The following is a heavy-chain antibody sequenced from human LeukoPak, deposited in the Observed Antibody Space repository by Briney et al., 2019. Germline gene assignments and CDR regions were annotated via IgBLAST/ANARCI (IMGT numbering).Heavy chain of an antibody. CDR1: GYTFTGYC. CDR2: INPNSGGT. CDR3: ARVSVAVPGTSDYFDY. D-gene: IGHD6-19*01. J-gene: IGHJ4*02. V-gene: IGHV1-2*02. Sequence: ASVKVSCKASGYTFTGYCMHWVRQAPGQGLEWMGWINPNSGGTNYAQKFQGRVTMTRDTSISTACMELSRLTSDDTAVYYCARVSVAVPGTSDYFDYWGQGTLVTVSS.